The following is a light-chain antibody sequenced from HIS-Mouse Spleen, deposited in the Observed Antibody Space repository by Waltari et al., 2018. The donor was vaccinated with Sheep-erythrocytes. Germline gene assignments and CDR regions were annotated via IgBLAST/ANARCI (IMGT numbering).Light chain of an antibody. V-gene: IGKV1D-13*01. Sequence: AIQLTQSPSSLSASVGDRVTITCRASQGISSALAWYQQKPGKAPKLLSYDASSLESGVPARFSGSGSGTDCTLTISSLQPEDFATYYCQQFNNYPRTFGQGTKVEIK. CDR2: DAS. CDR3: QQFNNYPRT. CDR1: QGISSA. J-gene: IGKJ1*01.